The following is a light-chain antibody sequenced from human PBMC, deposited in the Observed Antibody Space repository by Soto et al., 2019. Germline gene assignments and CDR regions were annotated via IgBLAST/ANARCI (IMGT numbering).Light chain of an antibody. V-gene: IGKV3-15*01. CDR2: GAS. CDR3: QQRSNWIT. CDR1: QSISTK. J-gene: IGKJ5*01. Sequence: IVMTQSPATLSVSPGERATLSCRASQSISTKLAWYQQKPGQAPRLLIYGASTRATGIPVRFRGSGSMTDFTLTISSLEPEDFALYYCQQRSNWITFGQGTRLEIK.